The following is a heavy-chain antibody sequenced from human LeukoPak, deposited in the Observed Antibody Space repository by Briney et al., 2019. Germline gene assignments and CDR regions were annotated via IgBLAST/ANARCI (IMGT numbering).Heavy chain of an antibody. V-gene: IGHV4-38-2*01. CDR1: GYSISSGYY. CDR3: ARRAADEAMIRGANPYFDY. Sequence: KPSETLSLTCAVAGYSISSGYYGGGRRQPPGKGVEGIGMIYDSGVTYYNSSLKSRVIISVATSKNQFSLKLSPVTAADTAVYYCARRAADEAMIRGANPYFDYWGQGTLVTVSS. D-gene: IGHD3-10*01. J-gene: IGHJ4*02. CDR2: IYDSGVT.